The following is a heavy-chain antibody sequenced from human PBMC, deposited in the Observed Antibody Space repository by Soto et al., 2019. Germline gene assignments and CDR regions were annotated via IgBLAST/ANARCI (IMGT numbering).Heavy chain of an antibody. CDR3: ARRPPDFITWDY. V-gene: IGHV4-61*01. J-gene: IGHJ4*02. D-gene: IGHD3-10*01. CDR2: IYYSGST. Sequence: SDTLSLTCTVSGGSVSSGSYYWSWIRQPPGKGLEWIGYIYYSGSTNYNPSLKSRVTISVDTSKNQFSLKLSSVTAADTAVYYCARRPPDFITWDYWGQGTLVTVSS. CDR1: GGSVSSGSYY.